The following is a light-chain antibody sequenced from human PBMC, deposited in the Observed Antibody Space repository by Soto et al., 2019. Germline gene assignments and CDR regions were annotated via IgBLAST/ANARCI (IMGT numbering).Light chain of an antibody. CDR2: GAS. CDR3: QQYNNWPLS. Sequence: EIVMTQSPATLSVSPGERATLSCRASQSVSSNLAWYQQKPGQAPRLLTYGASTRATGIPARFSGSGSGTEFTLTISSLQSEDFAVYYCQQYNNWPLSFGPGTKVDI. V-gene: IGKV3-15*01. CDR1: QSVSSN. J-gene: IGKJ3*01.